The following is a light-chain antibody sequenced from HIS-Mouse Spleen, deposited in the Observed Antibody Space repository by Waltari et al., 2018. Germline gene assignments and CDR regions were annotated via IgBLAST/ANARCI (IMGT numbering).Light chain of an antibody. V-gene: IGKV4-1*01. CDR2: GAS. CDR3: QQYYSTPYT. CDR1: QSVLYSSNNKNY. J-gene: IGKJ2*01. Sequence: DIVMTQSPDSLAVSLGARATINCKSSQSVLYSSNNKNYLAWYQQKPGQPPKLLMYGASTRESGVPDRFSGSGSGTDFTLTISSLQAEDVAVYYCQQYYSTPYTFGQGTKLEIK.